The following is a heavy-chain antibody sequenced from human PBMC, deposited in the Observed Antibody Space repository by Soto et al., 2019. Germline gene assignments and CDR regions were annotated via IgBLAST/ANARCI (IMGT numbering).Heavy chain of an antibody. J-gene: IGHJ5*02. V-gene: IGHV4-59*01. Sequence: SDTLSITWTVSGGSISSYYWSWIRQPPGKGLEWIGHIYYTGSTNYNPSLKSRVTISVDTSRNQFSLKLSSVTAADTAVYYCASVDTAIVSASAWGQGTLVTVSS. CDR3: ASVDTAIVSASA. CDR2: IYYTGST. CDR1: GGSISSYY. D-gene: IGHD5-18*01.